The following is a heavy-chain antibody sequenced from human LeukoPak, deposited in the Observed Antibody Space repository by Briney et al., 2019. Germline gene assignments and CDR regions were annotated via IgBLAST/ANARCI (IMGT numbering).Heavy chain of an antibody. J-gene: IGHJ6*03. Sequence: GGSLRLSCAASGFTFSSYSMNWVRQAPGKGLEWVSSISSSSSYIYYADSVKGRFTISRDNAKNSLYLQMNSLRAEDTAVYCCARGAVTVGAYYYMDVWGKGTTVTISS. CDR2: ISSSSSYI. CDR3: ARGAVTVGAYYYMDV. CDR1: GFTFSSYS. V-gene: IGHV3-21*01. D-gene: IGHD6-19*01.